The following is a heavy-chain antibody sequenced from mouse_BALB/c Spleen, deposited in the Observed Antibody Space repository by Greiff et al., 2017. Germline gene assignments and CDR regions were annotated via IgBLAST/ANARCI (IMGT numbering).Heavy chain of an antibody. V-gene: IGHV3-2*02. CDR3: ARGAYYGNYGLFAY. J-gene: IGHJ3*01. CDR1: GYSITSDYA. CDR2: ISYSGST. D-gene: IGHD2-10*01. Sequence: EVKLQQSGPGLVKPSQSLSLTCTVTGYSITSDYAWNWIRQFPGNKLEWMGYISYSGSTSYNPSLKSRISITRDTSKNQFFLQLNSVTTEDTATYYCARGAYYGNYGLFAYWGQGTLVTVSA.